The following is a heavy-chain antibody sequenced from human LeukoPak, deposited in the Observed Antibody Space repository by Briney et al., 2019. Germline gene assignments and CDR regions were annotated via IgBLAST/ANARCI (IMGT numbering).Heavy chain of an antibody. Sequence: ASVKVSCKVSGYTLTELPMHWVRQAPGKGLEWMGGFDPEDGEKIYSQKFQGRITMTEDTSTATVYMELTSLRPEDTAVYYCATDKGAAASTFRDFYYMDVWGKGTTVIVSS. CDR3: ATDKGAAASTFRDFYYMDV. V-gene: IGHV1-24*01. CDR2: FDPEDGEK. D-gene: IGHD6-13*01. J-gene: IGHJ6*03. CDR1: GYTLTELP.